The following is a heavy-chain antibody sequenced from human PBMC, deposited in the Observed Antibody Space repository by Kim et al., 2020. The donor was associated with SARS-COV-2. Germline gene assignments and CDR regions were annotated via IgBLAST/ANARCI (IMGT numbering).Heavy chain of an antibody. D-gene: IGHD3-10*01. Sequence: GGSLRLSCAASGFTFSSYAMHWVRQAPGKGLEWVAVMSYDGSNKYYADSVKGRFTISRDNSKNTLYLQMNSLRAEDTAVYYCARDEYYGSGSYYAQYYYYYYGMDVWGQGTTVTVSS. V-gene: IGHV3-30*04. CDR1: GFTFSSYA. CDR2: MSYDGSNK. J-gene: IGHJ6*02. CDR3: ARDEYYGSGSYYAQYYYYYYGMDV.